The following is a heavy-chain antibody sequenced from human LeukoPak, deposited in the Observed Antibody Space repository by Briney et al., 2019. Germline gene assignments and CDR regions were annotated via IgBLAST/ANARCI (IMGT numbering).Heavy chain of an antibody. Sequence: ASVKVSCKASGYTFTSYDIKWVRQATGQGLEWMGWMNPNSGNTGYAQKFQGRVTMTRNTSISTAYMELSSLRSEDTAVYYCARAPINWNYGSYYYYMDVWGKGTTVTVSS. D-gene: IGHD1-7*01. V-gene: IGHV1-8*01. CDR2: MNPNSGNT. CDR3: ARAPINWNYGSYYYYMDV. CDR1: GYTFTSYD. J-gene: IGHJ6*03.